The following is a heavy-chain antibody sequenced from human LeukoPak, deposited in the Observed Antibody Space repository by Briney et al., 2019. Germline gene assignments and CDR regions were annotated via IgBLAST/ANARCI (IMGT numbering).Heavy chain of an antibody. D-gene: IGHD6-19*01. V-gene: IGHV4-39*01. Sequence: PSETLSLTRTVSGGSVASTGCYWGWIRQSPGKGLEWIGSAYYTGEIYSTPSLKSRLTISVDTSKNQFALTLTSVTAAVTAVYYCGRHVSNGWDYHYGLDVWAKGPRSPSP. CDR2: AYYTGEI. CDR1: GGSVASTGCY. J-gene: IGHJ6*02. CDR3: GRHVSNGWDYHYGLDV.